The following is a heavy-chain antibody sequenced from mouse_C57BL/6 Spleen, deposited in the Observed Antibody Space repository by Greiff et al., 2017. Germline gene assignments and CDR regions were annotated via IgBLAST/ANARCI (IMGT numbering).Heavy chain of an antibody. J-gene: IGHJ3*01. CDR2: INPYNGDT. V-gene: IGHV1-20*01. CDR1: GYSFTGYF. Sequence: VQLQQSGPELVKPGDSVKISCKASGYSFTGYFMNWVMQSHGKSLEWIGRINPYNGDTFYNQKFKGMATLTVDKSSSTAHMELRSLTSEDSAVYYCARALREAWFAYWGQGTLVTVSA. CDR3: ARALREAWFAY. D-gene: IGHD1-1*01.